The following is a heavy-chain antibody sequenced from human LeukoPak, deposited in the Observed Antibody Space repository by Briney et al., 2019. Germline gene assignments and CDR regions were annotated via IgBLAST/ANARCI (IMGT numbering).Heavy chain of an antibody. CDR1: GFTFSSYS. D-gene: IGHD4-17*01. Sequence: GGALRLSCAASGFTFSSYSMNWVRQAPGKGREGVSSISSSSSYIYYADSVKGRFTISRDNAKNSLYLQMNSLRAEDTAVYYCARGGYGDYGMDVWGQGTTVTVSS. CDR3: ARGGYGDYGMDV. CDR2: ISSSSSYI. J-gene: IGHJ6*02. V-gene: IGHV3-21*01.